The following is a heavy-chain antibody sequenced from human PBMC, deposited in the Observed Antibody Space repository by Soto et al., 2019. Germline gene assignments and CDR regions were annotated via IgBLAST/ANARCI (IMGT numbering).Heavy chain of an antibody. CDR3: AKDQGVSGAYSYGYDY. D-gene: IGHD5-18*01. V-gene: IGHV3-23*01. J-gene: IGHJ4*02. Sequence: VQLLESGGGLVQPGGSLRLSCAASGFTFSSYAMSWVRQAPGKGLEWVLALSASGGSTYYADSVKGRFTISRDNSKDTLYLQMNSLRAEDTAVYYCAKDQGVSGAYSYGYDYWGQGILVTVSS. CDR1: GFTFSSYA. CDR2: LSASGGST.